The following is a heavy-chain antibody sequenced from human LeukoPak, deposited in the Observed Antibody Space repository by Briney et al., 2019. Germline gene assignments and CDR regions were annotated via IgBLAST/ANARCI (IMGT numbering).Heavy chain of an antibody. CDR2: ISAYNGNT. CDR3: ARVCGGYSSSWYVCPADDFDY. Sequence: ASVKVSYKASVYTFTSYGMSWVRQAPGQGLEWIGWISAYNGNTNYAQKLQGRVTLTTATSTSTAYMELRSLRSDDTAVYYCARVCGGYSSSWYVCPADDFDYWGQGTLVTVSS. V-gene: IGHV1-18*01. J-gene: IGHJ4*02. D-gene: IGHD6-13*01. CDR1: VYTFTSYG.